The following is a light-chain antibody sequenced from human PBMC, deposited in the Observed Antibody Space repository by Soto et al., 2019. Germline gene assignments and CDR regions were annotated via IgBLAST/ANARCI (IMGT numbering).Light chain of an antibody. V-gene: IGKV3-20*01. Sequence: EIVLTQSPGTLSLSPVEIATLSCIAIQSATSNYLAWYQQKPGQAPRLLIYAASRRAPGIPDRFSASGSGTDFTLTISRLEPEDFAVYFCQQYGTSPPWTFGQGTKVDIK. CDR3: QQYGTSPPWT. CDR1: QSATSNY. CDR2: AAS. J-gene: IGKJ1*01.